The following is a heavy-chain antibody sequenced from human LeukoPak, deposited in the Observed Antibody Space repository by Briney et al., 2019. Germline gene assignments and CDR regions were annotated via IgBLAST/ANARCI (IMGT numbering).Heavy chain of an antibody. CDR1: GFTFSSFW. V-gene: IGHV3-7*03. D-gene: IGHD1-14*01. Sequence: PGGSLRLSCAASGFTFSSFWMSWVRQAPGKGLEWVASINQDGGEKYYVDSVKGRFTISRDNSKNSLYLQMNSLRTEDTALYYCAKDMGGIGYYFDYWGQGTLVTVSS. CDR3: AKDMGGIGYYFDY. CDR2: INQDGGEK. J-gene: IGHJ4*02.